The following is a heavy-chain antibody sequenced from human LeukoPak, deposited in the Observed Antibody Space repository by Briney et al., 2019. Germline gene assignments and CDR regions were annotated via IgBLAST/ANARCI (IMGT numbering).Heavy chain of an antibody. CDR2: ISAYNGNT. J-gene: IGHJ6*03. CDR3: ARDSPYYYDSSGYYYGYYYMDV. Sequence: ASVKVSCKASGYTFTSYGISWVRQAPGQGLEWMGWISAYNGNTNYAQKLQGRVTMTTDTSTSTAYMELRSLRSDDTAVYYCARDSPYYYDSSGYYYGYYYMDVWGKGTTVTVSS. V-gene: IGHV1-18*01. D-gene: IGHD3-22*01. CDR1: GYTFTSYG.